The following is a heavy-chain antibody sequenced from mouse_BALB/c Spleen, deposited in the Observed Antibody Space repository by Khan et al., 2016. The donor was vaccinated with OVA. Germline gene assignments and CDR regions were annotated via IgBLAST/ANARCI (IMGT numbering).Heavy chain of an antibody. CDR1: GFSLTNYG. CDR3: ARQPYYHYNIMDY. V-gene: IGHV2-6-1*01. J-gene: IGHJ4*01. D-gene: IGHD2-10*01. CDR2: IWNDGTT. Sequence: VQLQESGPGLAAPSQSLSITCTISGFSLTNYGVHWVRQPPGKGLEWLVVIWNDGTTTYNSALKSRLTITKDNSQNQVFLKMNSLQTDDTAIYFCARQPYYHYNIMDYWGQGTSVTVSS.